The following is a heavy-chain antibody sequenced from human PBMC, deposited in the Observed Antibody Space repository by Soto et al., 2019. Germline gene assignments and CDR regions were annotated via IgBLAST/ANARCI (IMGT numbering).Heavy chain of an antibody. Sequence: LSLTCAASGFTFSSYAMSWVRQAPGKGLEWVSAISGSGGSTYYADSVKGRFTISRDNSKNTLYLQMNSLRAEDTAVYYCAKDPRSAGDPPGYFDYWGQGTLVTVSS. CDR1: GFTFSSYA. V-gene: IGHV3-23*01. J-gene: IGHJ4*02. D-gene: IGHD7-27*01. CDR3: AKDPRSAGDPPGYFDY. CDR2: ISGSGGST.